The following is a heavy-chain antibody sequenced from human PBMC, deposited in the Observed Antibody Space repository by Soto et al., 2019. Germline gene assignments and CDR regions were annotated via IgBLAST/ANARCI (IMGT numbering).Heavy chain of an antibody. CDR3: AREYRSSSGRFDN. J-gene: IGHJ4*02. D-gene: IGHD6-6*01. CDR2: HYSGGST. CDR1: GFSVSSNY. Sequence: HLGGSLSLSCAISGFSVSSNYLSWVRQAPGKGLEWVSVHYSGGSTYYADSVQGRFTISRDKSNNTLYLQMRRVRAEDTAVYYCAREYRSSSGRFDNWGQGTLVTVSS. V-gene: IGHV3-53*01.